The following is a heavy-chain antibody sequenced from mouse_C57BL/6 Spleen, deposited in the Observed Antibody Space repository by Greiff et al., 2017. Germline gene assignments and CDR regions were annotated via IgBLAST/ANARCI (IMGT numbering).Heavy chain of an antibody. V-gene: IGHV1-15*01. CDR3: TKFRDIWGDY. CDR2: IDHETGGT. Sequence: VQLQQSGAELVRPGASVTLSCKASGYTFTDYEMHWVKQTPVHGLEWIGAIDHETGGTAYNQKFKGKAILTADKSSSTAYMELRSLTSEDAAVYYGTKFRDIWGDYWGQGTSVTVSS. CDR1: GYTFTDYE. D-gene: IGHD3-3*01. J-gene: IGHJ4*01.